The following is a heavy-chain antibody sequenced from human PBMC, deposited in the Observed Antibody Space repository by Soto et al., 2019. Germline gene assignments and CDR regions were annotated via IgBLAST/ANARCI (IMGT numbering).Heavy chain of an antibody. CDR2: ITYGGGNK. V-gene: IGHV3-30*04. Sequence: GGSLRLSCAASGFTFSSHAMHWVRQAPGKGLEWVAAITYGGGNKYYGDSVKGRFTISRGNSKNTLYLQMNSLRAEDTAVYYCAKDKRYNWNDGTYYFDYWGQGTLVTVSS. D-gene: IGHD1-20*01. CDR3: AKDKRYNWNDGTYYFDY. CDR1: GFTFSSHA. J-gene: IGHJ4*02.